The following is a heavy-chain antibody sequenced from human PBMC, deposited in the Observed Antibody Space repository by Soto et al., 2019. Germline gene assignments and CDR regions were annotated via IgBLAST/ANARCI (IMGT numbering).Heavy chain of an antibody. V-gene: IGHV4-39*01. CDR2: SSYNGGT. CDR1: TDSSSFTNSY. J-gene: IGHJ4*02. D-gene: IGHD3-10*01. Sequence: LPLTCTVSTDSSSFTNSYWGWIRQPPGKGLQWIGSSSYNGGTFYNPSLKGRVVISFDTSKKQSSLQVTSVTAADTAVYFCARHRIEVVWRGFDFWGQGSPVTVSS. CDR3: ARHRIEVVWRGFDF.